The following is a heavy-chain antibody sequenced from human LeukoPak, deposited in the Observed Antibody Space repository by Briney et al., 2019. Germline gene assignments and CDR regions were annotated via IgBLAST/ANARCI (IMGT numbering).Heavy chain of an antibody. CDR1: GFKFDDYS. V-gene: IGHV3-9*03. D-gene: IGHD6-19*01. J-gene: IGHJ5*02. Sequence: PGMSLRLSCVGSGFKFDDYSMHLVRQVPGKGLEWVSGISWSTATIAYADSVKGRFTISRDNAKNSLYLQMNSLRPEDMALYYCAKGGSNGWYADHWGQGTLVTVSS. CDR2: ISWSTATI. CDR3: AKGGSNGWYADH.